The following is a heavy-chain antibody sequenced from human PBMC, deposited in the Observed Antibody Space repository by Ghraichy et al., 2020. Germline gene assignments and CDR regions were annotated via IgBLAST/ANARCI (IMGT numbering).Heavy chain of an antibody. CDR1: GGSISSGGYY. Sequence: SQTLSLTCTVSGGSISSGGYYWSWIRQHPGKGLEWIGYIYYSGSTYYNPSLKSRVTISVDTSKNQFSLKLSSVTAADTAVYYCARAIGYCSSTSCYTGYGMDVWGQGTTVTVSS. J-gene: IGHJ6*02. D-gene: IGHD2-2*02. V-gene: IGHV4-31*03. CDR2: IYYSGST. CDR3: ARAIGYCSSTSCYTGYGMDV.